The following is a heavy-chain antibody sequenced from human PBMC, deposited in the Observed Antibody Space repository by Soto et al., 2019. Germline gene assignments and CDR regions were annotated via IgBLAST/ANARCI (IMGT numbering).Heavy chain of an antibody. Sequence: QVQLVQSGAEVKKPGASVKVSCKASGYTFTGYYMHWVRQAPGEGLEWMGWINPNSGGTNDAQKFQGRVTMARDTSISTAYMELSRLRSDDTAVYYCARTSRYYYDTSGYYPHFDYWGQGTLVTVSS. V-gene: IGHV1-2*02. D-gene: IGHD3-22*01. CDR2: INPNSGGT. J-gene: IGHJ4*02. CDR1: GYTFTGYY. CDR3: ARTSRYYYDTSGYYPHFDY.